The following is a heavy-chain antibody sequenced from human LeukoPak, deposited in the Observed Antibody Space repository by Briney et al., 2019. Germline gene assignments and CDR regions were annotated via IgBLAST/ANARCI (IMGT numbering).Heavy chain of an antibody. Sequence: SESLSLTCTVSGGSISSYYWSWIRQPPGKGLEWIGYIYYSGSTNYNPSLKSRVTISVDTSKNQFSPKLSSVTAADTAVYYCARVGVVPAAIDAFDIWGQGTMVTVSS. CDR3: ARVGVVPAAIDAFDI. V-gene: IGHV4-59*01. CDR1: GGSISSYY. CDR2: IYYSGST. D-gene: IGHD2-2*02. J-gene: IGHJ3*02.